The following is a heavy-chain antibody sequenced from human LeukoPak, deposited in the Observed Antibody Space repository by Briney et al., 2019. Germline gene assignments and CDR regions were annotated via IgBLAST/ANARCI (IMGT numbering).Heavy chain of an antibody. CDR2: IWYDGSNK. CDR3: AREDYYDSSGYYSFDY. J-gene: IGHJ4*02. V-gene: IGHV3-33*01. D-gene: IGHD3-22*01. Sequence: PGGSLRLSCAASGFTFSSYGMHWVRQAPGKGLEWVAVIWYDGSNKYYADSVKGRFTISRDNSKNTLYLQMNSLRAEDTAVYYCAREDYYDSSGYYSFDYWGQGTLVTVSS. CDR1: GFTFSSYG.